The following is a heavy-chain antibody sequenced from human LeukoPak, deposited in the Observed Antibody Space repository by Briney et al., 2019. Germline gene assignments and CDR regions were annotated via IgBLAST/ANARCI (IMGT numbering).Heavy chain of an antibody. D-gene: IGHD6-6*01. Sequence: SETLSLTCTVSGYSLSSGYYWGWIRQPPGKGLEWIGSIYHSGSTYYNPSLKSRVTISVDTSKNQFSLKLSSVTAADTAVYYCARDAPRVASSSSKRGFDYWGQGTLVTVSS. CDR3: ARDAPRVASSSSKRGFDY. CDR1: GYSLSSGYY. V-gene: IGHV4-38-2*02. J-gene: IGHJ4*02. CDR2: IYHSGST.